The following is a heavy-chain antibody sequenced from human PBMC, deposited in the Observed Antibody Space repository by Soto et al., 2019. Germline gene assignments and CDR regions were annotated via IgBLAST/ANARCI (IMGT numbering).Heavy chain of an antibody. D-gene: IGHD3-22*01. CDR2: ISYDGSNK. V-gene: IGHV3-30-3*01. CDR1: GFTFSSYA. Sequence: PGGSLRLSCAASGFTFSSYAMHWVRQAPGKGLEWVAVISYDGSNKYYADSVKGRFTISRDNSKNTLYLQMNSLRAEDTAVYYCARDSTYDSSGYLDYWGQGTLVTVSS. CDR3: ARDSTYDSSGYLDY. J-gene: IGHJ4*02.